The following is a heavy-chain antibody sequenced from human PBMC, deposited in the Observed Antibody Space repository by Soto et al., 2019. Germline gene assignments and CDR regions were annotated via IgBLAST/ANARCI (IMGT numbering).Heavy chain of an antibody. CDR3: ARSWHVIASNTIWGGDEDYAMDV. D-gene: IGHD7-27*01. CDR2: INPNNGYA. CDR1: GYTFTGQY. Sequence: QVQLVQSGAEVKKPGASVKVSCKASGYTFTGQYIHWVRQAPGQGLEWIGWINPNNGYAEYAQKFQGWVTLTRDTSVNSASMEVPRLTSDDTAAFYCARSWHVIASNTIWGGDEDYAMDVWCNATAVSVSS. V-gene: IGHV1-2*04. J-gene: IGHJ6*04.